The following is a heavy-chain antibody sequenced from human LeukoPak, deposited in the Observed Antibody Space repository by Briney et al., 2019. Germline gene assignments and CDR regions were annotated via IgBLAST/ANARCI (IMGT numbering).Heavy chain of an antibody. D-gene: IGHD2-2*01. CDR1: GFTFSSYA. V-gene: IGHV3-30*01. CDR3: ARNSLPAARLKGNWFDP. Sequence: GSLRLSCAASGFTFSSYAMHWVRQAPGKGLEWVAVISYDGSNKYYADSVKGRFTISRDNSKNTRYLQMNSLRAEDTAVYYCARNSLPAARLKGNWFDPWGQGTLVTVSS. CDR2: ISYDGSNK. J-gene: IGHJ5*02.